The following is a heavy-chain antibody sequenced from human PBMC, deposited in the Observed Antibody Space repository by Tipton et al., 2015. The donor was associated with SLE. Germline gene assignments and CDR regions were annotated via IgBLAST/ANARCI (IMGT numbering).Heavy chain of an antibody. CDR3: AREPGLRTAMFAPYYYGLDV. J-gene: IGHJ6*02. CDR1: GGALSNYY. Sequence: TLSLTCTVSGGALSNYYWSWVRQPPGKGLEWIGFVYNGGKTRNTPSLESRVAMSVDTSKNQFSLRLSSVTAADTAVYYCAREPGLRTAMFAPYYYGLDVWGQGTTVTVSS. V-gene: IGHV4-59*01. CDR2: VYNGGKT. D-gene: IGHD3-10*02.